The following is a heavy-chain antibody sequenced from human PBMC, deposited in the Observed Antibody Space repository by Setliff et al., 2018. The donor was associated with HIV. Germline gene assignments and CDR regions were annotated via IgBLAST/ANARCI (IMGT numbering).Heavy chain of an antibody. CDR2: ISGYNGHT. CDR3: ARVGPFEFDSSGYAEF. J-gene: IGHJ4*02. D-gene: IGHD3-22*01. CDR1: GYTFSSFA. Sequence: ASVKVSCKASGYTFSSFAMSWVQQAPGQGLEWVAWISGYNGHTNYAQRFQGRVTVTTDTSMSTAYMELRSLRSDDTAVYFCARVGPFEFDSSGYAEFWGQGTQVTVSS. V-gene: IGHV1-18*01.